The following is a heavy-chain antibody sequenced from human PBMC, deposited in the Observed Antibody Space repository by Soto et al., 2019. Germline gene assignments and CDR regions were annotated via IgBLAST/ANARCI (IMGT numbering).Heavy chain of an antibody. Sequence: GSLRLSCAASGFSFSSYWMSWVRQAPGKGLEWVANIKPDGSEGYYVDSVKGRFTLSRDNTKNSLYLQMNTLRADDTAVYYCARGDYYDTNGPFSDAFDVWGQGTMVTVSS. CDR3: ARGDYYDTNGPFSDAFDV. D-gene: IGHD3-22*01. CDR1: GFSFSSYW. J-gene: IGHJ3*01. CDR2: IKPDGSEG. V-gene: IGHV3-7*04.